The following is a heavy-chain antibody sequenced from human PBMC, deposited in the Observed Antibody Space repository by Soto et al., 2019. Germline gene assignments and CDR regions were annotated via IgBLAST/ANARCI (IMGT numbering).Heavy chain of an antibody. J-gene: IGHJ5*01. CDR2: VSNDGSRK. Sequence: QVQLVESGGGVVQPGRSLRLTCAASGFTFSDSGMHWVRQAPGKGLEWVALVSNDGSRKYYADSVKGRFTISRDNSENTLYLQMNSLRAEDTAVYYCARWVGGSMYDNSGKYDSWGQGTLVTVSS. D-gene: IGHD3-22*01. CDR3: ARWVGGSMYDNSGKYDS. V-gene: IGHV3-30*03. CDR1: GFTFSDSG.